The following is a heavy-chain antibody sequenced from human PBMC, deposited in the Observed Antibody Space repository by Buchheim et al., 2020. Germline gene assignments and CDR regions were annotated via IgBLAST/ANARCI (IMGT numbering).Heavy chain of an antibody. CDR3: ARARYCSSTSCYEIWFDP. J-gene: IGHJ5*02. CDR1: GYTFTSYA. CDR2: INAGNGNT. Sequence: QVQLVQSGAEVKKPGASVKVSFKASGYTFTSYAMHWVRQAPGQRLEWMGWINAGNGNTKYSQKFQGRVTITRDTSASTAYMELSSLRSEDTAVYYCARARYCSSTSCYEIWFDPWGQGTL. D-gene: IGHD2-2*01. V-gene: IGHV1-3*01.